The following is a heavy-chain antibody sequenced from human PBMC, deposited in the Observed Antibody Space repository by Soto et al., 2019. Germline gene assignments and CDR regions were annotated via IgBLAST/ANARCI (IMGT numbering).Heavy chain of an antibody. CDR2: IWYDGSNK. D-gene: IGHD6-13*01. V-gene: IGHV3-33*01. CDR3: ARDPSSSWYDY. CDR1: GFTFSSYG. Sequence: GGSMRLSCAASGFTFSSYGMHWVRQAPGKGLEWVAVIWYDGSNKYYADSVKGRFTISRDNSKNTLYLQMNSLRAEDTSIYYCARDPSSSWYDYWGQGTLVTVSS. J-gene: IGHJ4*02.